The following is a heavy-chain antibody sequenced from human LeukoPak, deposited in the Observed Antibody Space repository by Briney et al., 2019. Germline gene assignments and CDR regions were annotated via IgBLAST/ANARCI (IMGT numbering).Heavy chain of an antibody. CDR1: GYTFTSYD. Sequence: GASVKVSCKASGYTFTSYDINWVRQATGQGLEWMGWMNPNSGNTGYAQKFQGRVTITRNTSISTAYMELSSLRSEDTAVYYCARDRGRATKVGVDYWGQGTLVTVSS. CDR3: ARDRGRATKVGVDY. J-gene: IGHJ4*02. CDR2: MNPNSGNT. D-gene: IGHD1-26*01. V-gene: IGHV1-8*03.